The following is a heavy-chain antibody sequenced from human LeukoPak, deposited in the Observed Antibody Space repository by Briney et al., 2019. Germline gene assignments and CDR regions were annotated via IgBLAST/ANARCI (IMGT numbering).Heavy chain of an antibody. J-gene: IGHJ5*02. CDR2: VSTNNDKA. CDR1: GYTFTSYS. Sequence: ASMKVSCKASGYTFTSYSFSWVRQAPGQGLEWMGWVSTNNDKANYAQKLQGRVTMTTDTSTSTAYMELRSLSSDDTAVYYCARVVTGYYRLDPWGLGTLVTVSS. D-gene: IGHD3-9*01. CDR3: ARVVTGYYRLDP. V-gene: IGHV1-18*01.